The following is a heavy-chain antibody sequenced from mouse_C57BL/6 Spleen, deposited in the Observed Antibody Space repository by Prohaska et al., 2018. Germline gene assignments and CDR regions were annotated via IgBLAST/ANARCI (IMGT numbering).Heavy chain of an antibody. CDR1: GYTFTSYW. V-gene: IGHV1-74*01. CDR3: AIHSNFPGFAY. D-gene: IGHD2-5*01. Sequence: QVQLQQPGAELVKPGASVTVSCKASGYTFTSYWMHWVKQRPGQGLEWIGRIHPSDSDTNYNQKFKGKATLTVDKSSSTAYMQLSSLTSEDSAVYYCAIHSNFPGFAYWGQGTLVTVSA. CDR2: IHPSDSDT. J-gene: IGHJ3*01.